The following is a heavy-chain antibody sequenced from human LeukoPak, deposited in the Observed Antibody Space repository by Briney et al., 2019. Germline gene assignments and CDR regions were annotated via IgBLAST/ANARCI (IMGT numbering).Heavy chain of an antibody. D-gene: IGHD3/OR15-3a*01. CDR2: INHSGST. CDR1: GGSISSYY. Sequence: SSETLSLTCTVSGGSISSYYWSWIRQPPGKGLEWIGEINHSGSTNYNPSLKSQVSISIDTSKNQFSLKLTSVTAADTAVYYCARQTGSGLFILPGGQGTLVTVSS. CDR3: ARQTGSGLFILP. V-gene: IGHV4-34*01. J-gene: IGHJ4*02.